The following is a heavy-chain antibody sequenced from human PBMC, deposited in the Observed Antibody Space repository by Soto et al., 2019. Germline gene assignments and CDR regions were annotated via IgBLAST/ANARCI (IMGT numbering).Heavy chain of an antibody. D-gene: IGHD3-3*01. V-gene: IGHV3-33*01. CDR3: ARDYDFSITPHSYCGLAV. J-gene: IGHJ6*02. CDR1: GFTCSSYG. Sequence: GGALRLSCAASGFTCSSYGMHWVRQAPGQGQEWVAVIWYDGSNKYYADSVEGRFTISRDNSKNTLYLQMNSLRAEDTAVYYCARDYDFSITPHSYCGLAVWGQGTTVTV. CDR2: IWYDGSNK.